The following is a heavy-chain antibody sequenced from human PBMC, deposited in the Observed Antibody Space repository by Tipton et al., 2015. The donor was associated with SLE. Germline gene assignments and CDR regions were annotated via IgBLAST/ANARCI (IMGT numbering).Heavy chain of an antibody. J-gene: IGHJ6*03. CDR2: IYTSGST. V-gene: IGHV4-4*08. CDR3: ARGRVYDGVYYYYMDV. CDR1: GGSISSYY. Sequence: TLSLTCTVSGGSISSYYWSWIRQPPGKGLEWIGYIYTSGSTNYNPSLKSRVTISVDTSKNQFSLKLSSVTAADTAVYYCARGRVYDGVYYYYMDVWGKGTTVTVSS. D-gene: IGHD5/OR15-5a*01.